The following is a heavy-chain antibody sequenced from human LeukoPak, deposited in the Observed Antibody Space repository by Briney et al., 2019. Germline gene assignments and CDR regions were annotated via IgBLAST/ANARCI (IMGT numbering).Heavy chain of an antibody. V-gene: IGHV3-48*03. J-gene: IGHJ6*03. D-gene: IGHD6-13*01. CDR3: ARETRVRAGSWTYYCYYMDV. Sequence: GGSLRLSCAASGFTFSSYEMNWVRQAPGKGLEWVSYISSSGSTIYYADSVKGRFTISRDNAKNSLYLQMNSLRAEDTAVYYCARETRVRAGSWTYYCYYMDVWGKGTTVTVSS. CDR2: ISSSGSTI. CDR1: GFTFSSYE.